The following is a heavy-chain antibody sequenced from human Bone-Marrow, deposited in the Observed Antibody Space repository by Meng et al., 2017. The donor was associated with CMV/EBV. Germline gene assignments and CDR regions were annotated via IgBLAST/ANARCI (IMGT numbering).Heavy chain of an antibody. CDR1: RNTFTSYY. CDR2: INPTGGNA. V-gene: IGHV1-46*01. J-gene: IGHJ4*02. D-gene: IGHD5-24*01. CDR3: ARELRDTYNFDY. Sequence: ASVKVFCKTSRNTFTSYYIHWVRQAPGQGLVWIGIINPTGGNAGYAQKFQGRVTMTRDTSATTVYMELSSLGSDDTAVYYCARELRDTYNFDYWGPGNLVHVAS.